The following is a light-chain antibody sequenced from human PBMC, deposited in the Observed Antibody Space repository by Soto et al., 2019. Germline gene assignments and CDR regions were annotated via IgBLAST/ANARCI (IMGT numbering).Light chain of an antibody. J-gene: IGLJ1*01. V-gene: IGLV2-8*01. CDR2: EVN. CDR1: SSDVGGYNY. CDR3: SSYASINKFRV. Sequence: QSVLTQPPSASGSPGQSVTISCTGTSSDVGGYNYVSWYQQHPGKAPKLMIYEVNERPSGVPSRFSGSKSGNSASLTVSGLQADDEADYYCSSYASINKFRVFGTGTKVTVL.